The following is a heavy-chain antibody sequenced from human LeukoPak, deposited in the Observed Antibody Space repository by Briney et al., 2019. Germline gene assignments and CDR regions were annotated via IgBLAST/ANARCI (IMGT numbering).Heavy chain of an antibody. Sequence: GASLKISCQGSGYNFGNYWIGWVRQVPGIGLEWMGIIYPGDSDTRYTPSFQGRVTISADTSISTAYLQWSSLRASDTSMYYCARRAFSSGPFDSWGQGTLVTVSS. J-gene: IGHJ4*02. CDR1: GYNFGNYW. CDR3: ARRAFSSGPFDS. V-gene: IGHV5-51*01. D-gene: IGHD6-19*01. CDR2: IYPGDSDT.